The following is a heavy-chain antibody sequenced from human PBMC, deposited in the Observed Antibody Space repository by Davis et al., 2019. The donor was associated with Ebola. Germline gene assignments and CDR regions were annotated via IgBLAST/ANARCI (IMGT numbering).Heavy chain of an antibody. V-gene: IGHV1-18*04. CDR1: GYTFTNYG. D-gene: IGHD1-1*01. Sequence: ASVKVSCKASGYTFTNYGITWVRQAPGQGLEWMGWINPHNGNTNYAQNVQGRVIMTSDTATTTAYMEVGSLRSDDTAVYYCARAQFPTTSDHWGQGTLVTLSS. CDR3: ARAQFPTTSDH. J-gene: IGHJ4*02. CDR2: INPHNGNT.